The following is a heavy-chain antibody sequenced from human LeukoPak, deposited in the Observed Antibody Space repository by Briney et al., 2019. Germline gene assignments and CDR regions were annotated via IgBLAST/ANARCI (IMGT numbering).Heavy chain of an antibody. D-gene: IGHD6-13*01. J-gene: IGHJ4*02. CDR2: IIPIFGAA. CDR3: ANSIAAAGTDY. Sequence: SVKVSCKASGYTFTSYAISWVRQAPGQGLEWMGGIIPIFGAANYAQKFQGRVTITADESTSTAYMELSSLRSEDTAVYYCANSIAAAGTDYWGQGTLVTVSS. CDR1: GYTFTSYA. V-gene: IGHV1-69*13.